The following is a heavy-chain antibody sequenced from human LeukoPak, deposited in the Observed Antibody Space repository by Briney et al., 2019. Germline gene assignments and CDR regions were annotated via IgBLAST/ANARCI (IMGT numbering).Heavy chain of an antibody. D-gene: IGHD3-3*01. CDR2: IYYSGST. V-gene: IGHV4-59*11. J-gene: IGHJ6*03. CDR1: GGSISSHY. Sequence: SETLSLTCTVSGGSISSHYWSWIRQPPGKGLEWIGYIYYSGSTNYNPSLKSRVTISVDTSKNQFSLKLSSVTAADTAVYYCARSPNYDFWSGYYNYYYYYMDVWGKGTTVTVSS. CDR3: ARSPNYDFWSGYYNYYYYYMDV.